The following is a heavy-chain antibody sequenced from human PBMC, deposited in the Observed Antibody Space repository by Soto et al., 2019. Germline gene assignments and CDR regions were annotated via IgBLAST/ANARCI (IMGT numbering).Heavy chain of an antibody. J-gene: IGHJ4*02. D-gene: IGHD1-1*01. CDR1: GYTFTNYA. CDR3: ARGRWMKTTADYYLDY. Sequence: QVHLVQSATEVKMPGASVKLSCKASGYTFTNYAIHWVRQAPGQRLEWMLWINAGNGHTKYSQKFQGRVTVTRDPSATTAYMELSSLRSEDTAVYYCARGRWMKTTADYYLDYWGQGTLVTVSS. CDR2: INAGNGHT. V-gene: IGHV1-3*01.